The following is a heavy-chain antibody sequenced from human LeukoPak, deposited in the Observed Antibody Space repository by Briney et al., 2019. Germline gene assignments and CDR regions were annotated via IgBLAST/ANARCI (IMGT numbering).Heavy chain of an antibody. CDR2: IYHSGST. V-gene: IGHV4-38-2*02. Sequence: SETLSLTCTVSGYSISSGYYWGWIRQPPGKGLEWIGSIYHSGSTCYNPSLKSRVTISVDTSKNQFSLKLSSVTAADTAVYYCARDIRDWFDPWGQGTLVTVSS. CDR3: ARDIRDWFDP. J-gene: IGHJ5*02. CDR1: GYSISSGYY.